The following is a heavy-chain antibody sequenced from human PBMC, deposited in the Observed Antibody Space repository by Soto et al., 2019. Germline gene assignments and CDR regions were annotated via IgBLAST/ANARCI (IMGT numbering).Heavy chain of an antibody. CDR3: TTDGVLRVTEYYFDY. D-gene: IGHD3-10*01. V-gene: IGHV3-15*07. Sequence: GGSLRLSCAASGFTFSNAWMNWVRQAPGKGLEWVGRIKSKTDGGTKDYADTLKGRFATSRDDSKNTLYLQMNSPKTEDTAVYYCTTDGVLRVTEYYFDYWGQGTLVTVSS. J-gene: IGHJ4*02. CDR1: GFTFSNAW. CDR2: IKSKTDGGTK.